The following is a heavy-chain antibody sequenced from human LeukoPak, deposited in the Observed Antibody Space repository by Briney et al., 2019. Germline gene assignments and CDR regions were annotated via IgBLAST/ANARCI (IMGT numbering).Heavy chain of an antibody. V-gene: IGHV3-74*01. D-gene: IGHD3-3*01. CDR2: INSDGSST. CDR1: GFTFSSYW. J-gene: IGHJ5*02. CDR3: ARDGAAYDFWSGYYVTEYNWFDP. Sequence: GGSLRLSCAASGFTFSSYWMHWVRQAPEKGLVWVSRINSDGSSTSYADSVKGRFTISRDNAKNTLYLQMNSLRAEDTAVYYCARDGAAYDFWSGYYVTEYNWFDPWGQGTLVTVSS.